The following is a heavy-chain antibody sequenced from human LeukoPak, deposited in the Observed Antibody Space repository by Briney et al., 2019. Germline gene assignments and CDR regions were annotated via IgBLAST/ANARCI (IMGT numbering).Heavy chain of an antibody. V-gene: IGHV3-30*18. CDR1: GFTFSSYS. J-gene: IGHJ4*02. CDR2: MSNSGENT. Sequence: GGSLRLSCAASGFTFSSYSMQRVHQTPGKGLEWVGIMSNSGENTFYGEAVKGRFTISRDNSQNTLYLQMNSLRPEDTAVYYCAKGGASVTRYVDYWGQGTLVTVSS. CDR3: AKGGASVTRYVDY. D-gene: IGHD4-17*01.